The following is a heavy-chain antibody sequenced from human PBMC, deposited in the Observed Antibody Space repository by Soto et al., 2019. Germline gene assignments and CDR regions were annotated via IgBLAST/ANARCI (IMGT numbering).Heavy chain of an antibody. V-gene: IGHV3-48*01. Sequence: GGSLRLSCAASGFTFSTYSMNWVRQAPGKGLEWISYISRNSDTIFYADSVKGRFNISRDNAENSLYLQMNSLRAEDTAVYYCARVRGYPGRYNWFDPWGQGTLVTVSS. CDR1: GFTFSTYS. CDR3: ARVRGYPGRYNWFDP. CDR2: ISRNSDTI. D-gene: IGHD5-12*01. J-gene: IGHJ5*02.